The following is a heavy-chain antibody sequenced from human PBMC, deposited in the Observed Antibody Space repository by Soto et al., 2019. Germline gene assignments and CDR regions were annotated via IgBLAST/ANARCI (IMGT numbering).Heavy chain of an antibody. V-gene: IGHV1-18*01. CDR1: GYTFSNYG. D-gene: IGHD5-18*01. CDR2: IRGYNGNT. Sequence: QVQLVQSGAEVKKPGASVKVSCKASGYTFSNYGISWVRQGPGQGLEWMGWIRGYNGNTHYEEKVQDRIKMTTDTSTSTTYLELRSLRSDDTAVYFCARDPGFGFGYSYAFAMDVWVQGTTVTVSS. J-gene: IGHJ6*02. CDR3: ARDPGFGFGYSYAFAMDV.